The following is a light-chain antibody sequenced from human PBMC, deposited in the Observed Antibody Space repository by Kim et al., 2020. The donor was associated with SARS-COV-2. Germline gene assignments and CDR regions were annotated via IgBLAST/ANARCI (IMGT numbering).Light chain of an antibody. CDR2: YDS. Sequence: SYELTQPPSVSVAPGKTARITCGGNNIGGKSVNWYQQKPGQAPVLVIYYDSARPSGIPERFSGSNSGNTATLTISRVEAGGEADYYCQVWESREDYAIFG. V-gene: IGLV3-21*01. CDR3: QVWESREDYAI. CDR1: NIGGKS. J-gene: IGLJ2*01.